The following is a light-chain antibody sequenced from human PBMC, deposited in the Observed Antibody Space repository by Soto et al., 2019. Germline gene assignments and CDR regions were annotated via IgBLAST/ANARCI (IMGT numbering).Light chain of an antibody. Sequence: IMLTQSPGTLSLSPGERATLSCRASQSVSSNYLAWYQQKPGQAPRLLIYDASSRVTGIPDRFSGGGSGTDFTLTISRLEPEDFAVYFCQQYSNSRTFGQGTKVEVK. CDR2: DAS. V-gene: IGKV3-20*01. CDR3: QQYSNSRT. CDR1: QSVSSNY. J-gene: IGKJ1*01.